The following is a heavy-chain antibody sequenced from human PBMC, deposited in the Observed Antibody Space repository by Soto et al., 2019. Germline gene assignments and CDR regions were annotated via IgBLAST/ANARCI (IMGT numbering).Heavy chain of an antibody. J-gene: IGHJ4*02. D-gene: IGHD6-19*01. V-gene: IGHV1-46*01. Sequence: GASVKVSCKASGYTFITYYIHWVRQAPGQGLEWMGIINPSGGNTAYAQKFQGRVTMTRDTSTSTVYMELSSLRSEDTAVYYCARQRYSTGWYAFHSWGQGILVTVSS. CDR1: GYTFITYY. CDR2: INPSGGNT. CDR3: ARQRYSTGWYAFHS.